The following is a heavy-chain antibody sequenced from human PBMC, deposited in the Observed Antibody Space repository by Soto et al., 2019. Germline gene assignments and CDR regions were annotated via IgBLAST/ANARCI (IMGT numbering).Heavy chain of an antibody. Sequence: SVKVSCKASGYTFTSYALSWVRHAPGQGLEWMGWISTYNGNTNYAQNLQGRVTMTTDISTNTAYMELRSLRSDDTAVYYCARVVGGIPVAGSWNWFDPWGQGTLVTVSS. J-gene: IGHJ5*02. CDR1: GYTFTSYA. D-gene: IGHD6-19*01. CDR2: ISTYNGNT. CDR3: ARVVGGIPVAGSWNWFDP. V-gene: IGHV1-18*04.